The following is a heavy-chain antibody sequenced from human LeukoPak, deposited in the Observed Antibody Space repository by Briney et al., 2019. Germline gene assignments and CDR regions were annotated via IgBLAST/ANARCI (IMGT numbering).Heavy chain of an antibody. V-gene: IGHV4-34*01. Sequence: SETLSLTCAVSGGSFSGYYWSWIRQPPGKGLEKIGEIKHSRSTNYNPSLKCRVTISVDTSKNQFSLKLSSVTAADTAVYYGAREAWLRSYFDYWGQGTLVTVSS. CDR3: AREAWLRSYFDY. D-gene: IGHD5-12*01. CDR1: GGSFSGYY. J-gene: IGHJ4*02. CDR2: IKHSRST.